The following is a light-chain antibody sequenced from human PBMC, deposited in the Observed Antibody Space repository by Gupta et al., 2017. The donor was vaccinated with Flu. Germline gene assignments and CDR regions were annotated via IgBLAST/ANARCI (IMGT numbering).Light chain of an antibody. CDR1: SSDVGSYNY. V-gene: IGLV2-14*01. CDR2: DVT. Sequence: QSALTQPASVSGSPGQSITISCPGSSSDVGSYNYVSCYQLHPGEAPNILIYDVTTRPAGVSNRFSGSKSGNRASLTISGLQADDEADYYCSSYTTSNTLVFGGGTKVTVL. J-gene: IGLJ2*01. CDR3: SSYTTSNTLV.